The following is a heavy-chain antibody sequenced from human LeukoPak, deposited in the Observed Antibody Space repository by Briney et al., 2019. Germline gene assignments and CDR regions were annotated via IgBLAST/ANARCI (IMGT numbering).Heavy chain of an antibody. CDR2: ISYDGSNK. Sequence: LSLTCEVYGWSFNDYYWTWIRQPPGKGLEWVAVISYDGSNKDYADSVKGRFTISRDNSKNTLYLQMNSLRGEDTAVYYCAKDGVSGYDFDYWGQGTLVTVSS. CDR1: GWSFNDYY. V-gene: IGHV3-30*18. J-gene: IGHJ4*02. D-gene: IGHD5-12*01. CDR3: AKDGVSGYDFDY.